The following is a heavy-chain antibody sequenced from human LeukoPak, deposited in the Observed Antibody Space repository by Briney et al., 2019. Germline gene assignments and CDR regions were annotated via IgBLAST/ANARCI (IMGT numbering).Heavy chain of an antibody. Sequence: SETLPLTCTVSGGSISSYYWSWIRQPPGKGLEWIGYIYYSGSTNYNPSLKSRVTISVDTSKNQFSLKLSSVTAADTAVYYCARLEVVVPAAMEMDYGMDVWGQGTTVTVSS. CDR3: ARLEVVVPAAMEMDYGMDV. D-gene: IGHD2-2*01. CDR2: IYYSGST. J-gene: IGHJ6*02. V-gene: IGHV4-59*08. CDR1: GGSISSYY.